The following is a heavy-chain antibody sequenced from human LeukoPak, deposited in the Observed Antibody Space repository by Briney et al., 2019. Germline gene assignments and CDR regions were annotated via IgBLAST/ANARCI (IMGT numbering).Heavy chain of an antibody. D-gene: IGHD3-9*01. Sequence: PGGSLRLSCAASGFTFSTYTMNWVRQAPGTGLEWVSSISRSSSYIYYADSVKGRFTISRDNANNSLYLQMNSLRAEDTAVYYCAKADYDILTAYYSWGQGTLVTVSS. CDR1: GFTFSTYT. CDR2: ISRSSSYI. V-gene: IGHV3-21*04. CDR3: AKADYDILTAYYS. J-gene: IGHJ5*02.